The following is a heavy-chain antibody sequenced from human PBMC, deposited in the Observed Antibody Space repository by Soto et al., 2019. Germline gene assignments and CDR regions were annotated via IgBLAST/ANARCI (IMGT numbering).Heavy chain of an antibody. Sequence: QVQLQQWGAGLLKPSETLSLTCAVYGGSFSGYYWSWIRQPPGKGLEWIGEINHSGSTNYYPSLKSRVTISVDTSKNQFSLKLSSVTAADTAVYYCASHKWEDYYFDYWGQGTLVTVSS. CDR1: GGSFSGYY. J-gene: IGHJ4*02. D-gene: IGHD1-26*01. CDR3: ASHKWEDYYFDY. V-gene: IGHV4-34*01. CDR2: INHSGST.